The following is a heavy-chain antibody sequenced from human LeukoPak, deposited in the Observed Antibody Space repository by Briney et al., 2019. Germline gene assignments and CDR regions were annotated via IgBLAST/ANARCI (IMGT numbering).Heavy chain of an antibody. CDR3: ARHSVSQWLPHR. V-gene: IGHV4-4*07. CDR2: VHTGGST. CDR1: GGSIGSYY. Sequence: PSETLSLTCTVSGGSIGSYYWSWIRQPAGKGLEWIGRVHTGGSTNYSPSLKSRVTMSVDTSKNQFSLNLSSVTAADTAVYYCARHSVSQWLPHRWGQGTLVTVSS. D-gene: IGHD5-12*01. J-gene: IGHJ4*02.